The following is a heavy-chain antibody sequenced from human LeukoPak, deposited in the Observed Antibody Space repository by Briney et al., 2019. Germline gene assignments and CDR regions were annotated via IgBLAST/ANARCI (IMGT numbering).Heavy chain of an antibody. D-gene: IGHD2-15*01. CDR1: GCTFTGYY. CDR3: ARAPRGYCSGGSCYNY. J-gene: IGHJ4*02. V-gene: IGHV1-2*02. Sequence: ASVKVSCKASGCTFTGYYMHWVRQAPGQGLEWMGWINPNSGGTNYAQKFQGRVTMTRDTSISTAYMELSRLRSDDTAVYYCARAPRGYCSGGSCYNYWGQGTLVTVSS. CDR2: INPNSGGT.